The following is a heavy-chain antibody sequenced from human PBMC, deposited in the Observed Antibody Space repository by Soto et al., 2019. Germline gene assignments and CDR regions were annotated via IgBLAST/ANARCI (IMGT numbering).Heavy chain of an antibody. CDR2: ISAYNGNT. D-gene: IGHD1-26*01. CDR1: GYTFTSYG. J-gene: IGHJ6*02. Sequence: ASVKVSCKASGYTFTSYGISWVRQAPGQGLEWMGWISAYNGNTNYAQKLQGRVTMTTDTSTSTAYMELRSLRSDDTAVYYCASSTSGSYDYGMDVWGQGTTVTVYS. V-gene: IGHV1-18*01. CDR3: ASSTSGSYDYGMDV.